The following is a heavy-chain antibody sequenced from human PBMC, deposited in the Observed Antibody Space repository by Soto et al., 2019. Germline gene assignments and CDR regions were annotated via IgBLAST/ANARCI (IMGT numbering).Heavy chain of an antibody. D-gene: IGHD6-6*01. CDR1: GYTFTGYY. CDR2: INPNSGGT. V-gene: IGHV1-2*04. CDR3: ARETAARPRFYYYGMDV. J-gene: IGHJ6*02. Sequence: GSVKVSCKASGYTFTGYYMHWVQQAPGQELEWMGWINPNSGGTNYAQKFQGWVTMTRDTSISTAYMELSRLRSDDTAVYYCARETAARPRFYYYGMDVWGQGTTVTVSS.